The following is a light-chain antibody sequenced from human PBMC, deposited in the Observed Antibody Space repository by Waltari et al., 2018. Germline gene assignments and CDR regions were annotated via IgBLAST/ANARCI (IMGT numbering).Light chain of an antibody. CDR3: SSYTRRSYWV. Sequence: QSALTQPASVSGSPGQSITIPCPGTSSDVGFYDFAPWFQQHPGKAPKVMIYKVNNRPSGVSNRFSGSKSANTASLTISGLQAEDEADYYCSSYTRRSYWVFGGGTQLTVL. J-gene: IGLJ3*02. CDR2: KVN. V-gene: IGLV2-14*01. CDR1: SSDVGFYDF.